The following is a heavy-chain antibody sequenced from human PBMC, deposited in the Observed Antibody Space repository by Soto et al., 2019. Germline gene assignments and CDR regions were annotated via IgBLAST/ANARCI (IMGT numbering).Heavy chain of an antibody. J-gene: IGHJ6*02. CDR3: ARVSVVITLVRPYYVMDV. Sequence: QVHLVQSGAEVKKPGASVKVSCKASGYTFTNYGITWVRQAPGQGLEWMGWISAYNGNTNYAQKLQGRVTMTTDTSTSTAYMELRSLRSDDTAVYYCARVSVVITLVRPYYVMDVWGQGTTVTVSS. CDR1: GYTFTNYG. V-gene: IGHV1-18*01. CDR2: ISAYNGNT. D-gene: IGHD3-22*01.